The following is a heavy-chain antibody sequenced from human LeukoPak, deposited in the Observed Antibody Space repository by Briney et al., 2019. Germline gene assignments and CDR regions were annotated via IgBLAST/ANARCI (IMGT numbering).Heavy chain of an antibody. CDR2: ISSSGRTI. J-gene: IGHJ4*02. D-gene: IGHD2-15*01. Sequence: GGSLRLSCAASGFTFSSYEMIWVRQAPGKGLEWVSYISSSGRTIFYADSVKGRFTVSRDNAKNSPYLQMNSLRAEDTAVYYCVRRYCSSSSCTLDSWGQGTLVTVSS. CDR3: VRRYCSSSSCTLDS. CDR1: GFTFSSYE. V-gene: IGHV3-48*03.